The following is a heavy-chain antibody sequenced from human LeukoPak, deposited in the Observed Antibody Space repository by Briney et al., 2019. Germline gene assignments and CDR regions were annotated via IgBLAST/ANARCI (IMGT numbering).Heavy chain of an antibody. CDR3: ARDFGSGSRLGY. J-gene: IGHJ4*02. CDR1: GYTFTSYY. CDR2: INPSGGST. Sequence: GASVTVSCKASGYTFTSYYMHWVRQAPGQGLEWMGIINPSGGSTTYAQKFQGRVTMTRDTSTSTVYMELSSLRSEDTAVYYCARDFGSGSRLGYWGQGTLVTVSS. D-gene: IGHD1-1*01. V-gene: IGHV1-46*01.